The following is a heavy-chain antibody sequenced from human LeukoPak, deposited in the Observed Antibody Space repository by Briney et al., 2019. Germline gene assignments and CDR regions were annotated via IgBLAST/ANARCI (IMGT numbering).Heavy chain of an antibody. J-gene: IGHJ3*01. Sequence: PGGSLRLSCAASGFTFSSYPMHWVRQAPGKGLEYVSAISSDGGSTYYANSVKRRFTISRDNSKNALYLQMGSLRAEDMAVYYCARGITSISWGQGTMVAVSS. CDR1: GFTFSSYP. CDR2: ISSDGGST. CDR3: ARGITSIS. D-gene: IGHD2/OR15-2a*01. V-gene: IGHV3-64*01.